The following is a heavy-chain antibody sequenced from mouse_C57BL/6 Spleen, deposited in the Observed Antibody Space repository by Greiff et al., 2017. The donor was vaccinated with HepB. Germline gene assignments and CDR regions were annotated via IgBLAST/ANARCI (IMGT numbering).Heavy chain of an antibody. J-gene: IGHJ4*01. V-gene: IGHV6-3*01. CDR3: TANWEYYYAMDY. CDR2: IRLKSDNYAT. Sequence: EVKLEESGGGLVQPGGSMKLPCVASGFTFSNYWMNWVRQSPEKGLEWVAKIRLKSDNYATHYAESVKGRFTISRDDSKSSVSLQMNNLRAEDTGIYYGTANWEYYYAMDYWGQGTSVTVSS. D-gene: IGHD4-1*01. CDR1: GFTFSNYW.